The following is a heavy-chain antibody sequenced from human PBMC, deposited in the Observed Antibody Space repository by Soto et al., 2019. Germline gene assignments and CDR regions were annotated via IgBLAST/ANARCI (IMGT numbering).Heavy chain of an antibody. J-gene: IGHJ6*02. CDR1: GDSVSSNSAA. CDR2: TYYRSKWYN. D-gene: IGHD3-3*01. Sequence: PSQTLSLTCAISGDSVSSNSAAWNWIRQSPSRGLEWLGRTYYRSKWYNDYAVSVKSRITINPDTSKNQFSLQLNSVTPEDTAVYYCARMGEIFGVVTRYYYYGMDVWGQGTTVTVSS. V-gene: IGHV6-1*01. CDR3: ARMGEIFGVVTRYYYYGMDV.